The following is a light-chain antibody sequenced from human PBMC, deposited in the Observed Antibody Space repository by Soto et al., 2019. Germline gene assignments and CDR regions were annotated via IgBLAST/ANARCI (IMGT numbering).Light chain of an antibody. CDR3: QHMRT. Sequence: DIQLTQSPSSLPASIGDRVTITCRASQNINNWIAWYQQKPGKAPKFLIYDASTLESGVPSRFSGSGFGTEFSLTISSLQPDDFGSYYCQHMRTFGQGTKVDIK. V-gene: IGKV1-5*01. CDR1: QNINNW. J-gene: IGKJ1*01. CDR2: DAS.